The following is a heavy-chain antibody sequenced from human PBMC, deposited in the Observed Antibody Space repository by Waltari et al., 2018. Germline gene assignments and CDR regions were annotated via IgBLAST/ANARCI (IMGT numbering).Heavy chain of an antibody. Sequence: QVQLQQWGAGLLKPSETLSLTCAVYGGSFSGYYWSWIRQPPGKGLGWIGEINQSGSTHVNPSLKSRVTISVDTSKNQFSLKLSSVTAADTSVYYCARLVGIAAAGSGAFDIWGQGTMVTVSS. J-gene: IGHJ3*02. CDR1: GGSFSGYY. V-gene: IGHV4-34*01. D-gene: IGHD6-13*01. CDR2: INQSGST. CDR3: ARLVGIAAAGSGAFDI.